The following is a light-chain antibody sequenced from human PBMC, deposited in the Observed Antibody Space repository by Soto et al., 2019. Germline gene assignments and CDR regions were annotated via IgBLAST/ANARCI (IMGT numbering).Light chain of an antibody. Sequence: QTVVTQEPSLTVSPGGTVTLTCASSTGAVTSGYYPNWFQQKPGQAPRALIYSTSNKHYWTPARFSGSLLRGKAALALSDLQADDEPDYSSLLYYGGAQLWVFGGGTKLTVL. CDR2: STS. V-gene: IGLV7-43*01. CDR1: TGAVTSGYY. J-gene: IGLJ3*02. CDR3: LLYYGGAQLWV.